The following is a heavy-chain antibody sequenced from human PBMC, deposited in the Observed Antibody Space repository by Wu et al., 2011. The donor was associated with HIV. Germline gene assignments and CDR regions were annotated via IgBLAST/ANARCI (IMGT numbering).Heavy chain of an antibody. CDR1: GYTFTGYY. Sequence: QVQLVQSGAEVKKPGASMKVPCKASGYTFTGYYMHWVRQAPGQGLEWMGWINPNSGGTNYAQKFQGRVTMTRDTSINTAYMELSRLTSDDTAVYYCARVGDYVDAFDIWAKGNGHRLF. D-gene: IGHD4-17*01. CDR3: ARVGDYVDAFDI. J-gene: IGHJ3*02. V-gene: IGHV1-2*02. CDR2: INPNSGGT.